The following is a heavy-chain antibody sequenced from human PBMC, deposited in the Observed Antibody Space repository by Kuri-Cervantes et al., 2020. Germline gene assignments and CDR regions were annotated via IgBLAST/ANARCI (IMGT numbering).Heavy chain of an antibody. J-gene: IGHJ5*02. CDR1: GYTFTTYA. Sequence: ASVKVSCKASGYTFTTYAIHWVRQAPGQRLEWMGWINAGNGNTKYSQKFQGRVTITRDTSASTVYMELRSLRSDDTAVYYCARLPNPVGATWWFDPWGQGTLVTVSS. D-gene: IGHD1-26*01. V-gene: IGHV1-3*01. CDR2: INAGNGNT. CDR3: ARLPNPVGATWWFDP.